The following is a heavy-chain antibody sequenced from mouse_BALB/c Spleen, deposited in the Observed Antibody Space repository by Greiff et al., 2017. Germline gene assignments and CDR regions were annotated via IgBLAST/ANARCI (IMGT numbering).Heavy chain of an antibody. CDR1: GFSLTSYG. J-gene: IGHJ4*01. CDR3: ARHGAYYGNYDYAMDY. V-gene: IGHV2-6-2*01. Sequence: VKLQESGPDLVAPSQSLSITCTVSGFSLTSYGVHWVRQPPGKGLEWLVVIWSDGSTTYNSALKSRLSISKDNSKSQVFLKMNSLQTDDTAMYYCARHGAYYGNYDYAMDYWGQGTSVTVSS. D-gene: IGHD2-10*01. CDR2: IWSDGST.